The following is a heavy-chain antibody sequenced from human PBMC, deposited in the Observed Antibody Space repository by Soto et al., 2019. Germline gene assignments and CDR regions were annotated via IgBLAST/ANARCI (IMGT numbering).Heavy chain of an antibody. J-gene: IGHJ4*02. CDR3: ARAVAVPADFDY. V-gene: IGHV1-18*01. Sequence: ASEKVSCKASGYTFTSYGISWVRQAPGQGLEWMGWINAGNGNTKYAQKFQGRVTITRDTSASTAYMELRSLRSEDTAVYYCARAVAVPADFDYWGQGTLVNVSS. D-gene: IGHD6-19*01. CDR1: GYTFTSYG. CDR2: INAGNGNT.